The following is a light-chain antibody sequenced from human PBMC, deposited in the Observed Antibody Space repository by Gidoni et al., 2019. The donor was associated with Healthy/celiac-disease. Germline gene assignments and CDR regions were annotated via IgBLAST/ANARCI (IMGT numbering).Light chain of an antibody. V-gene: IGLV2-14*01. CDR3: SSYTSSSTRV. J-gene: IGLJ2*01. Sequence: QSALTQPAPVSGSPGQSITSSCTGTSSDVGGYNYVSWYQQHPGKAPKLMIYDVSNRPSGVSNRFSGSKSGNTASLTISGLQAEDEADYYCSSYTSSSTRVFGGGTKLTGL. CDR1: SSDVGGYNY. CDR2: DVS.